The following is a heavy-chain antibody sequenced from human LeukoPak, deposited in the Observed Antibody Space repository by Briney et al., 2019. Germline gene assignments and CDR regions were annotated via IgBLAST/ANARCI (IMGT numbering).Heavy chain of an antibody. V-gene: IGHV3-7*05. CDR3: TTYTSGHY. CDR2: IKQDGSDK. CDR1: GFTFSNYI. J-gene: IGHJ4*02. D-gene: IGHD6-19*01. Sequence: GGSLRLSCAASGFTFSNYIMSWVRQAPGKGLEWVANIKQDGSDKYYLDSVKGRFTISRDNAKNSLYLQMDSLRAEDTAVYYCTTYTSGHYWGQGTLVTVSP.